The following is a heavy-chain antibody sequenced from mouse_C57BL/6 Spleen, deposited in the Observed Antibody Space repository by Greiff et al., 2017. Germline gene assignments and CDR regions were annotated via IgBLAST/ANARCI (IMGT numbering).Heavy chain of an antibody. CDR3: ARAPYYGSSYWYFDV. V-gene: IGHV5-17*01. J-gene: IGHJ1*03. CDR1: GFTFSDYG. CDR2: ISSGSSTI. D-gene: IGHD1-1*01. Sequence: EVNVVESGGGLVKPGGSLKLSCAASGFTFSDYGMHWVRQAPEKGLEWVAYISSGSSTIYYADTVKGRFTISRDNAKNTLFLQLTSLRSEDTAMYYCARAPYYGSSYWYFDVWGTGTTVTVSS.